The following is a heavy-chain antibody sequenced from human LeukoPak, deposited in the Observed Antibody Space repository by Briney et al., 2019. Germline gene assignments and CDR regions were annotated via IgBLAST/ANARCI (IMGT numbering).Heavy chain of an antibody. CDR3: ARGFRNGPFDC. D-gene: IGHD2-8*01. V-gene: IGHV3-20*04. Sequence: LSGGSLRLSCEASGFTFDDYGMSWVRQPPGEGLEWVSGINRNGGSTDYADSVKGRFTISRDNAKNSHFLQMNSLRVEDTALCYCARGFRNGPFDCWGQGTLVTVSS. J-gene: IGHJ4*02. CDR2: INRNGGST. CDR1: GFTFDDYG.